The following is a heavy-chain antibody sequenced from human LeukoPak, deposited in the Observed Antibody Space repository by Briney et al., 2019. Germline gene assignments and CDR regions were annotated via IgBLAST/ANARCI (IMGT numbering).Heavy chain of an antibody. CDR1: GFTFSSYA. Sequence: PGRSLRLSCAAPGFTFSSYAMRWVRQAPGQGLEWVIAIGGGSGGTKTYANSDKGQFTISRDNSKNTLYLRMSSLRDEDTAVYYCAKNYESGRGVPYGMDVWGQGTTVTVSS. CDR2: IGGGSGGTK. CDR3: AKNYESGRGVPYGMDV. J-gene: IGHJ6*02. D-gene: IGHD3-10*01. V-gene: IGHV3-23*01.